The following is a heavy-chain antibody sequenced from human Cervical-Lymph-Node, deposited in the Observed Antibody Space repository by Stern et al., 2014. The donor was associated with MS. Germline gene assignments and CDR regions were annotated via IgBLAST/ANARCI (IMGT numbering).Heavy chain of an antibody. D-gene: IGHD1-1*01. V-gene: IGHV3-74*02. CDR2: INGAGTVS. CDR3: ASAYRAS. Sequence: QLVESGGGIVQPGGSLMISCVASGFNFRTYWMHWVRQGPGKGLEWVSRINGAGTVSTYADSVQGRFTISRNNANNTMSLQLNNLRVEDTAIYYCASAYRASWGQGTLVTVST. J-gene: IGHJ4*02. CDR1: GFNFRTYW.